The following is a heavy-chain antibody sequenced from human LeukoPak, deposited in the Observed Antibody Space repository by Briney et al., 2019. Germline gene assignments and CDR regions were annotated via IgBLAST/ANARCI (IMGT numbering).Heavy chain of an antibody. CDR3: AKHYGSSSWYLYFDY. V-gene: IGHV3-23*01. CDR2: ISGSGDST. CDR1: GFTFSSYA. Sequence: PGGSLRLSCAASGFTFSSYAMSWVRQAPGKGLEWVSGISGSGDSTYYADSVKGRFTISRDNSKNTLYLQMNSLRAEDTAVYYCAKHYGSSSWYLYFDYWGQGTLVTVSS. D-gene: IGHD6-13*01. J-gene: IGHJ4*02.